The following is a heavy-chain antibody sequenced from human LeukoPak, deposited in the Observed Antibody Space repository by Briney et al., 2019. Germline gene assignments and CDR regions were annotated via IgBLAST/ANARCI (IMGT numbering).Heavy chain of an antibody. D-gene: IGHD1-26*01. Sequence: GGSLRLSWAASGFTFSSYAMSWVRQAPGKGLEAPGKGLEWVSTISASGHATYYPDSVRGRFTISRDNSKSTLHLQMDSLRAEDSALYYCAKWPEGATPKFHHCGQGTLVTVSS. J-gene: IGHJ4*02. CDR2: ISASGHAT. CDR1: GFTFSSYA. V-gene: IGHV3-23*01. CDR3: AKWPEGATPKFHH.